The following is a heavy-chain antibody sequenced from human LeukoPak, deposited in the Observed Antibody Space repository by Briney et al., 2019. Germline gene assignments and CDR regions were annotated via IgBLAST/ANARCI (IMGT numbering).Heavy chain of an antibody. Sequence: GGSLRLSCAASGFTFSNAWMSWVRQAPGKGLEWVGRIKSKTDGGTTDYAAPVKGRFTISRDDSKNTLYLQMNSLKTEDTAVYYCTTGRHSSAKHAPFDYWGQGTLVTVSS. CDR3: TTGRHSSAKHAPFDY. J-gene: IGHJ4*02. D-gene: IGHD6-19*01. CDR1: GFTFSNAW. CDR2: IKSKTDGGTT. V-gene: IGHV3-15*01.